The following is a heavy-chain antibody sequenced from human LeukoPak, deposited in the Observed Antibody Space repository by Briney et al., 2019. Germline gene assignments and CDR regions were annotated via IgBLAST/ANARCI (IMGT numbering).Heavy chain of an antibody. Sequence: SETLSLTCTVSGGSISSTSYYWGWIRQPPGKGLEWIGYIYHSGSTYYNPSLKSRVTISVDRSKNQFSLKLSSVTAADTAVYYCARAVNDGDYGGVDYWGQGTLVTVSS. CDR3: ARAVNDGDYGGVDY. V-gene: IGHV4-39*07. CDR1: GGSISSTSYY. J-gene: IGHJ4*02. D-gene: IGHD4-17*01. CDR2: IYHSGST.